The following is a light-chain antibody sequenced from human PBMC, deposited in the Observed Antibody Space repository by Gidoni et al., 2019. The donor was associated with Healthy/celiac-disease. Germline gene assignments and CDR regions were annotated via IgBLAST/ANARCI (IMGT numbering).Light chain of an antibody. V-gene: IGKV3-20*01. J-gene: IGKJ1*01. CDR1: QSVSSSY. CDR3: QQYGTSPPRT. CDR2: GSS. Sequence: EMVLTQSPGALSLSPGERATPACRASQSVSSSYLAWYQQQPAQDPRLPIYGSSSSATGIPDRFSGSGSGTAFTLSISRLEPVDFAVYYCQQYGTSPPRTFGQGTKVEIK.